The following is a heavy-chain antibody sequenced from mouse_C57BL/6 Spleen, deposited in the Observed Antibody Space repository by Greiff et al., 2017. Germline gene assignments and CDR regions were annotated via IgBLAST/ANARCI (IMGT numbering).Heavy chain of an antibody. V-gene: IGHV1-50*01. D-gene: IGHD6-5*01. Sequence: QVQLQQPGAELVKPGASVKLSCKASGYTFTSYWMQWVKQRPGQGLEWIGEIDPSDSYTNYNQKFKGKATLTVDTSSSTAYMQLSSLTSEDSAVYYCARGSLRYAMDYGGQGTSVTVSS. CDR1: GYTFTSYW. J-gene: IGHJ4*01. CDR2: IDPSDSYT. CDR3: ARGSLRYAMDY.